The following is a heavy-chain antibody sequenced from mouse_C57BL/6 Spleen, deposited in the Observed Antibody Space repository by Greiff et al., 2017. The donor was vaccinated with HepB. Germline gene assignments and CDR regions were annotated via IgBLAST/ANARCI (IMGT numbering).Heavy chain of an antibody. Sequence: VQLQQSGPELVKPGASVKMSCKASGYTFTSYWMHWVKQRPGESLEWIGNLNPSNGGTNYNEKFKSKATLTVDKSSSTAYMKLSSLTSEDSAVYYCARRVYQHNSFDYWGQGTSLTVSS. CDR1: GYTFTSYW. D-gene: IGHD6-1*01. CDR3: ARRVYQHNSFDY. J-gene: IGHJ2*02. V-gene: IGHV1-53*01. CDR2: LNPSNGGT.